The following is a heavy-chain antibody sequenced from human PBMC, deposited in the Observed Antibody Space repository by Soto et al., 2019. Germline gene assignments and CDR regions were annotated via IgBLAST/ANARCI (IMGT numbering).Heavy chain of an antibody. J-gene: IGHJ6*02. CDR1: GGTFSSYA. CDR2: IIPISGTA. D-gene: IGHD2-2*01. CDR3: ARSQGSSTSLEIYYYFYYGMDV. V-gene: IGHV1-69*01. Sequence: QVQLVQSGAEVKKPGSSVKVSCKASGGTFSSYAISWVRQAPGQGLEWMGVIIPISGTANYAQKFQGRVTITADDSTSTAYMELSSLRSEDTAVYYCARSQGSSTSLEIYYYFYYGMDVWGQGTTVTVSS.